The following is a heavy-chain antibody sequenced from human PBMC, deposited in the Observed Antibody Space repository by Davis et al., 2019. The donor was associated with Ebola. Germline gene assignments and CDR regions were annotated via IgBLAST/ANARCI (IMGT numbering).Heavy chain of an antibody. J-gene: IGHJ4*02. D-gene: IGHD2-15*01. CDR1: GFSFSDYG. CDR2: IYYSGIT. V-gene: IGHV4-30-4*08. Sequence: LRLSCTASGFSFSDYGMSWVRQAPGKGLEWIGFIYYSGITYYNPSLKSRVSISVDTSKNHFSLKLSSVTAADTAVYYCAREGSGPDYWGQGTLVTVSS. CDR3: AREGSGPDY.